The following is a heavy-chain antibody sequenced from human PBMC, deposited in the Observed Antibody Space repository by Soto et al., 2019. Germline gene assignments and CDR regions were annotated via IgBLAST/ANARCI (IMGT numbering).Heavy chain of an antibody. CDR2: IYSGGST. J-gene: IGHJ6*03. CDR3: ARSTSSRDYIWGSYRYSDYYYMDV. Sequence: GGSLRLSCAASGFTVSSNYMSWVRQAPGKGLEWVSVIYSGGSTYYADSVKGRFTISRDNSKNTLYLQMNSLRAEDTAVYYCARSTSSRDYIWGSYRYSDYYYMDVWGKGTTVTVSS. CDR1: GFTVSSNY. D-gene: IGHD3-16*02. V-gene: IGHV3-66*01.